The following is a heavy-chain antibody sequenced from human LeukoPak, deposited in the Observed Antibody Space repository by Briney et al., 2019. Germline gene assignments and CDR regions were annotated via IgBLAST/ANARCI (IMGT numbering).Heavy chain of an antibody. CDR3: ARDPSFSSSGWYYFDY. D-gene: IGHD6-19*01. J-gene: IGHJ4*02. CDR1: GFTFSSYA. V-gene: IGHV3-30*04. Sequence: GGSLRLSCAASGFTFSSYAMHWVRQAPGKGLEWVAVISYDGSNKYYADSVKGRFTISRDNSKNTLYLQMNSLRAEDTAVYYRARDPSFSSSGWYYFDYWGQGTLVTVSS. CDR2: ISYDGSNK.